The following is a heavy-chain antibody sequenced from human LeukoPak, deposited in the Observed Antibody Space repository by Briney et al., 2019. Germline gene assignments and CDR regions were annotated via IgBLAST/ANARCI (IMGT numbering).Heavy chain of an antibody. CDR1: GYTFTGYY. V-gene: IGHV1-2*06. CDR3: ARDTPTDQNYYYGMDV. CDR2: INPNSGGT. D-gene: IGHD4-11*01. Sequence: ASVKVSCKASGYTFTGYYMHWVRQAPGQGLEWIGRINPNSGGTNYAQKFQGRVTMTRDTSISTAYMELSRLRSDDTAVYYCARDTPTDQNYYYGMDVWGQGTTVTVSS. J-gene: IGHJ6*02.